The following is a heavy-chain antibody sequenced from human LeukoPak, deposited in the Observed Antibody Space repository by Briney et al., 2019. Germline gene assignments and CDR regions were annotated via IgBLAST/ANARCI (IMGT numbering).Heavy chain of an antibody. CDR2: ISDSGANT. D-gene: IGHD5-18*01. Sequence: GGTLRLSCAASGFTFSSYSMSWVRQAPGKGLEWVSIISDSGANTYYADSVRGRFTISRDNSKNTLYLQMNSLRAEDTAVYYCARGARGYSYGYYYYMDVWGKGTTVTVSS. CDR1: GFTFSSYS. J-gene: IGHJ6*03. CDR3: ARGARGYSYGYYYYMDV. V-gene: IGHV3-23*01.